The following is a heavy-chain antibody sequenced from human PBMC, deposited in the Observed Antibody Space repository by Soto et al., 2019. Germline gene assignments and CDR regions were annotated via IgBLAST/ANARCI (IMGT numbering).Heavy chain of an antibody. CDR2: IYYSGAT. J-gene: IGHJ3*01. D-gene: IGHD5-12*01. Sequence: QVQLQESGPGLVKPSETLSLTCTVSGGAVSNYYWSWIRQPPGKGLEWIGYIYYSGATNYNPSLKRRVTMSVYTSKSQVSLTLSSVTASDPAVYYCARQPPATAAFDVWGQGTMVTVSS. CDR3: ARQPPATAAFDV. CDR1: GGAVSNYY. V-gene: IGHV4-59*08.